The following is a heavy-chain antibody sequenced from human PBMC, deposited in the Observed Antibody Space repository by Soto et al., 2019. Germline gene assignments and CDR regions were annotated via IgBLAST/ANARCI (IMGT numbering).Heavy chain of an antibody. CDR3: ASQPGGYEIAAFDI. D-gene: IGHD5-12*01. J-gene: IGHJ3*02. CDR2: ISSSGSTI. V-gene: IGHV3-11*01. CDR1: GFTFSDYY. Sequence: GGSLRLSCAASGFTFSDYYMSWIRQAPGKGLEWVSYISSSGSTIYYADSVKGRFTISRDNAKNSLYLQMNSLRAEDTAVYYCASQPGGYEIAAFDIWGQGTMVTVSS.